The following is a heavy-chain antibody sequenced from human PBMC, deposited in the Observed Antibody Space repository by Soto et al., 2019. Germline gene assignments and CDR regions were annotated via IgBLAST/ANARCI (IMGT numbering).Heavy chain of an antibody. CDR3: ASDFSGYLYY. Sequence: ASVPVSFQGSRYTFTNYYIHWVRQAAGQGGEWVGIIYPSGGSTRNAQKFQGRVTMTRDTSTSTVYVELSSLRSEGTAVYDCASDFSGYLYYWGRGTLVTVSS. V-gene: IGHV1-46*01. D-gene: IGHD3-10*01. CDR1: RYTFTNYY. J-gene: IGHJ4*02. CDR2: IYPSGGST.